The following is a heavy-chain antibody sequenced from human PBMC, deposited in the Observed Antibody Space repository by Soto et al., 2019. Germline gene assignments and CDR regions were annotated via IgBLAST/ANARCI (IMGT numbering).Heavy chain of an antibody. CDR3: AKGWPGYSSSWFAFDI. D-gene: IGHD6-13*01. V-gene: IGHV3-30*18. CDR1: GFTFSDYG. Sequence: GGSLRLSCAASGFTFSDYGMHWVRQAPGKGLEWVAVISYEGSNKYYADSVKGRFTISRDNSKNTVYLHMNSLRAEDTAVYYCAKGWPGYSSSWFAFDIWGQGTMVTVSS. CDR2: ISYEGSNK. J-gene: IGHJ3*02.